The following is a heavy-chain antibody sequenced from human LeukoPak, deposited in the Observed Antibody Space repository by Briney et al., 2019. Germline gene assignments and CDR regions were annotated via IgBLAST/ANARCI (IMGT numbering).Heavy chain of an antibody. CDR2: IYSGGST. CDR1: GFTVSSNY. Sequence: PGGSLRLSCAASGFTVSSNYMSWVRQAPGKGLEWVSVIYSGGSTYYADSVKGRFTISTDNSKNPLYLQRNSLRAEDAAVYYCAGAIYGDYVGAFDIWGQGTMVTVSS. J-gene: IGHJ3*02. CDR3: AGAIYGDYVGAFDI. D-gene: IGHD4-17*01. V-gene: IGHV3-53*01.